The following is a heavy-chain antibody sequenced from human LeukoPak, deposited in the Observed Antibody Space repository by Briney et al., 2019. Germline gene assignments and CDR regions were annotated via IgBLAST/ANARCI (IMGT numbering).Heavy chain of an antibody. CDR2: IYYSGST. V-gene: IGHV4-59*01. CDR3: ARVGLRLGELSLAHFDY. Sequence: ASETLSLTCTVSGGSISSYYWSWIRQPPGKGLEWIGYIYYSGSTNYNPSLKSRVTISVDTSKNQFSLKLSSVTAADTAVYYCARVGLRLGELSLAHFDYWGQGTLVTVSS. CDR1: GGSISSYY. D-gene: IGHD3-16*02. J-gene: IGHJ4*02.